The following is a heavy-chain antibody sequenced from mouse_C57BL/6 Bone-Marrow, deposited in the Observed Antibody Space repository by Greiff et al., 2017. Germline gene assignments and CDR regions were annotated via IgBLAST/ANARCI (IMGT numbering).Heavy chain of an antibody. D-gene: IGHD1-1*01. J-gene: IGHJ2*01. CDR3: ARTLLLRGFDY. V-gene: IGHV1-80*01. CDR1: GYAFSSYW. Sequence: QVQLQQSGAELVKPGASVKISCKASGYAFSSYWMNWVKQRPGKGLEWIGQIYPGDGDTNYNGKFKGKATLTADKSSSTAYMQLSSLTSEDSAVYFCARTLLLRGFDYWGQGTTLTVSS. CDR2: IYPGDGDT.